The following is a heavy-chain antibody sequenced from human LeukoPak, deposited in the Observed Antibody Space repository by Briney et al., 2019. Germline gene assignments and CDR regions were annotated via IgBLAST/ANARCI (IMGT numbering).Heavy chain of an antibody. Sequence: ASVKVSCKASGYTFTGYYMHWVRQAPGQGLGWMGWINPNSGGTSYAQKFQGRVTMTRDTSISTAYMGLSRLRSDDTAVYYCARDLLRIVVVPAAIYWFDPWGQGTLVTVSS. CDR3: ARDLLRIVVVPAAIYWFDP. V-gene: IGHV1-2*02. D-gene: IGHD2-2*02. J-gene: IGHJ5*02. CDR1: GYTFTGYY. CDR2: INPNSGGT.